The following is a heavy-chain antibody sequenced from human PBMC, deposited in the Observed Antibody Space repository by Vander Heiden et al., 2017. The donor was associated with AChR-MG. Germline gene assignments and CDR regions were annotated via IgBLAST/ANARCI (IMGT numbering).Heavy chain of an antibody. Sequence: QVQLVESGGGVVQPGRSLRLSCAASGFTFSSDGMHWVRQAPGKGLEWVAVISYDGSNKYYADSVKGRFTISRDNSKNTLYLQMNSLRAEDTAVYYCAKDKSHDYGDYGCFDYWGQGTLVTVSS. CDR2: ISYDGSNK. J-gene: IGHJ4*02. CDR1: GFTFSSDG. CDR3: AKDKSHDYGDYGCFDY. D-gene: IGHD4-17*01. V-gene: IGHV3-30*18.